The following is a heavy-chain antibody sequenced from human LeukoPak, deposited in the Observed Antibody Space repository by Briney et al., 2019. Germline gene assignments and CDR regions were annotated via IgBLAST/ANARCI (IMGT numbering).Heavy chain of an antibody. CDR1: GFTFSNFA. CDR3: ARVRGGRSWYYYGMDV. J-gene: IGHJ6*02. V-gene: IGHV3-30-3*01. CDR2: ISYDGDNE. D-gene: IGHD3-16*01. Sequence: PGGSLRLSCAAPGFTFSNFAMHWVRQAPGKGLEWVAVISYDGDNEYYADSVKGQFTISRDNSKDRLYLQMNSLRPEDTAMYYCARVRGGRSWYYYGMDVWGRGTTVTVSS.